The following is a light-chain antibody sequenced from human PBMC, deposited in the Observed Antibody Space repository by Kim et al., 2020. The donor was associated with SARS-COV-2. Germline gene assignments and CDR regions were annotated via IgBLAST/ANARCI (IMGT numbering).Light chain of an antibody. CDR2: RTS. V-gene: IGKV1-5*03. CDR3: LQYNGYPYT. Sequence: SASVGDRVTITCRASQSISGWLAWYQQNPGKAPKVLVYRTSNLGSGVPSRFSGSGSGTEFSLTISSLQPDDFATYYCLQYNGYPYTFGQGTKLEI. J-gene: IGKJ2*01. CDR1: QSISGW.